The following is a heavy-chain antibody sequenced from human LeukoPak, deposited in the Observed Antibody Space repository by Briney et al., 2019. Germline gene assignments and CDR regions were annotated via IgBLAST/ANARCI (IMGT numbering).Heavy chain of an antibody. CDR2: ISSDGGRNDAST. Sequence: PGGSLRLSCTASGFTFSAYAMSWVRQAPGKGLEWVSSISSDGGRNDASTFYADFVKGRFTISRDNSKNTLSLQMNSLRAEDTAVYYCARLLYDYVWGSYRSYYFDFWGQGTLVTVSS. CDR3: ARLLYDYVWGSYRSYYFDF. J-gene: IGHJ4*02. CDR1: GFTFSAYA. V-gene: IGHV3-23*01. D-gene: IGHD3-16*02.